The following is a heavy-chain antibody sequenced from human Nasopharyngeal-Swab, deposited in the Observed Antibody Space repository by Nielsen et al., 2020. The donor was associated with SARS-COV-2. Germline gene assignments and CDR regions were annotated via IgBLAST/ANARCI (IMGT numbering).Heavy chain of an antibody. CDR2: VSFDGSTT. CDR1: GVSFSWSW. CDR3: ARDRDWKFFDS. V-gene: IGHV3-74*01. D-gene: IGHD1-1*01. J-gene: IGHJ4*02. Sequence: GGSLRLSCAASGVSFSWSWMEWVRQAPGKGLVWVSRVSFDGSTTIYADSVRGRFTISRDNAKNMLWLQMSSLRDEDTAVYYCARDRDWKFFDSWGQGTLVTVSS.